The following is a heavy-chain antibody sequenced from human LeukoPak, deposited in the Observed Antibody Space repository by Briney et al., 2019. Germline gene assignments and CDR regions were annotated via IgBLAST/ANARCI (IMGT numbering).Heavy chain of an antibody. CDR3: AREVGVGATDFDY. J-gene: IGHJ4*02. V-gene: IGHV4-34*09. D-gene: IGHD1-26*01. CDR2: IYYSGST. Sequence: SETLSLTCAVYGGSFSGYYWSWIRQPPGKGLEWIGYIYYSGSTYYNPSLKSRVTISVDTSKNQFSLKLSSVTAADTAVYYCAREVGVGATDFDYWGQGTLVTVSS. CDR1: GGSFSGYY.